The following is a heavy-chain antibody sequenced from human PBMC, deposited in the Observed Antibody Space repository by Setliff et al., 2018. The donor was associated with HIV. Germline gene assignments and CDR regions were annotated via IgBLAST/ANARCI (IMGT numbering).Heavy chain of an antibody. CDR2: IKQDGSEK. CDR3: ARPTNIDTLYYGSQTFYMYYYGLDV. CDR1: GFTFSSYW. Sequence: GGSLRLSCAASGFTFSSYWMSWVRQAPGKGLEWVANIKQDGSEKYYVDSVKGRSTISRDNAKNSLYLQMNSLRADDTAVYFCARPTNIDTLYYGSQTFYMYYYGLDVWGQGTTVTVSS. J-gene: IGHJ6*02. D-gene: IGHD1-26*01. V-gene: IGHV3-7*01.